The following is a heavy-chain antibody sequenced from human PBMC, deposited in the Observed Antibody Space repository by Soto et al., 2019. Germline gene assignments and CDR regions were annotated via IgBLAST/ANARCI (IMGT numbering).Heavy chain of an antibody. CDR3: ARDDVLCDGGRCYGVPVDV. CDR2: IQSGGPT. Sequence: EVQLVESGGGLVQPGGSLRLSCAASGFTVSSKYMSWVRQAPGKGLEWVSLIQSGGPTYYADSVKGRFTISRDTSENTVHLQMDSLRAADTAVYYCARDDVLCDGGRCYGVPVDVWGKGTTVTVSS. V-gene: IGHV3-66*01. J-gene: IGHJ6*04. CDR1: GFTVSSKY. D-gene: IGHD2-15*01.